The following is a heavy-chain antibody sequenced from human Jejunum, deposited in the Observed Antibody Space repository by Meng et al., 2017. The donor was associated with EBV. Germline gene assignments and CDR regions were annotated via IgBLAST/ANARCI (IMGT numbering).Heavy chain of an antibody. V-gene: IGHV1-18*01. CDR1: VYTFTTYG. CDR3: TILSHCDGGICYSYDY. Sequence: QVQLVQSGAEVKEPGASVKVSCKASVYTFTTYGVSWVRQAPGQGLEWMGWISAYNGNTDYAQKLQGRVTMTTDTPTSTAYMELRSLRSDDTAVYYCTILSHCDGGICYSYDYWGQGTLVTVSS. CDR2: ISAYNGNT. D-gene: IGHD2-15*01. J-gene: IGHJ4*02.